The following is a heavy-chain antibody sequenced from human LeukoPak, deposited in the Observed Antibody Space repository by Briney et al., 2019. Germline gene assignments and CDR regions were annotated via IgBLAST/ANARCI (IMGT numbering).Heavy chain of an antibody. CDR2: IIPIFGTA. D-gene: IGHD2-2*01. CDR1: GGTFSSYA. CDR3: ATTTQDCSSTSCPTEFDY. Sequence: ASVKVSCKASGGTFSSYAISWVRQAPGQGLEWMGGIIPIFGTANYAQKFQGRVTMTEDTSTDTAYMELSSLRSEDTAVYYCATTTQDCSSTSCPTEFDYWGQGTLVTVSS. J-gene: IGHJ4*02. V-gene: IGHV1-69*06.